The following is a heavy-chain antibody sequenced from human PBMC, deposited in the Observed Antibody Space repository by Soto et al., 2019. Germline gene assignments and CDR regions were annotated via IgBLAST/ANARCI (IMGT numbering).Heavy chain of an antibody. CDR3: AREWGRSYYYGMDV. D-gene: IGHD3-10*01. CDR1: GFIFSDYA. J-gene: IGHJ6*02. V-gene: IGHV3-30-3*01. Sequence: PGGSLRLSCRASGFIFSDYAIHWVRQAPGRGLEWVAVLIDDGYFQYYADSVKGRFTISSDKSNNTVYLHMGSLRVDDTAVYYCAREWGRSYYYGMDVWGQGTTVTVS. CDR2: LIDDGYFQ.